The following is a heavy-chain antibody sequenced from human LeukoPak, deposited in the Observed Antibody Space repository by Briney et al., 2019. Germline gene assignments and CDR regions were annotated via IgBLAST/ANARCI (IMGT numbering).Heavy chain of an antibody. CDR1: GGSFSGYY. V-gene: IGHV4-34*01. CDR3: ARDFGLEGFDP. Sequence: SETLSLTCAVYGGSFSGYYWSWIRQPPGKGLEWIGEINHSGSTNYNPSLKGRVPISVDTSKNQFSLRLSSVTAADTAVYYCARDFGLEGFDPWGQGTLVTVSS. J-gene: IGHJ5*02. CDR2: INHSGST. D-gene: IGHD3-10*01.